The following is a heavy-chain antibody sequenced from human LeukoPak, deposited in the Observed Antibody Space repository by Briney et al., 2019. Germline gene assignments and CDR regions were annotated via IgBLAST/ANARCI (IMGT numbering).Heavy chain of an antibody. V-gene: IGHV4-34*01. CDR3: ARAHIVGANTFDY. Sequence: PSETLSLTCAVYGGSFSGYYWSWIRQPPGKGLEWIGEINHSGSTNYNPSLKSRVTISVDTSRSQFSLKLSSVTAADTAVYYCARAHIVGANTFDYWGQGTLVTVSS. J-gene: IGHJ4*02. D-gene: IGHD1-26*01. CDR2: INHSGST. CDR1: GGSFSGYY.